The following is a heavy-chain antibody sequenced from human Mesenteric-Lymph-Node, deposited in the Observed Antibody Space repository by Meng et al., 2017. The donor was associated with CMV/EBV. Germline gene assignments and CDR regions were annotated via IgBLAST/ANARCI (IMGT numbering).Heavy chain of an antibody. CDR3: ARDDFWSGYLHYYGMDV. CDR2: IHYTGNT. D-gene: IGHD3-3*01. Sequence: SETLSLTCTVSGGSISTSSYYWGWIRQPPGKGLEWIGSIHYTGNTHYNPSVKSRVTISVDTSKNQFSLRLSSVTAADTAVYYCARDDFWSGYLHYYGMDVWGQGTTVTVSS. CDR1: GGSISTSSYY. J-gene: IGHJ6*02. V-gene: IGHV4-39*07.